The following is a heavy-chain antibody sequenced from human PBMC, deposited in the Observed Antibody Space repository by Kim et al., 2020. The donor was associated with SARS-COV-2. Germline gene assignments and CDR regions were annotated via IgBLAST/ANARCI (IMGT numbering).Heavy chain of an antibody. D-gene: IGHD2-21*01. V-gene: IGHV3-9*01. Sequence: GYSDSDKGRITISRDHAKNSLYLQMTSLRSEDTAIYYCARVQHKSSSGFEYWGQGTLVTVAS. J-gene: IGHJ4*02. CDR3: ARVQHKSSSGFEY.